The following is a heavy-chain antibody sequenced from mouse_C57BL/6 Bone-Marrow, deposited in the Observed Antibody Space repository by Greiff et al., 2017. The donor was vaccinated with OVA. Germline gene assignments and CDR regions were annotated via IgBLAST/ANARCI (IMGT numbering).Heavy chain of an antibody. CDR3: AREELWDWYFDV. V-gene: IGHV1-53*01. D-gene: IGHD3-3*01. CDR1: GYTFSSYW. Sequence: VQLQQPGTELVKPGASVKLSCKASGYTFSSYWMHWVKQRPGQGLEWIGNINPSNGGTNYNEKFKSKATLTVDKSSSTAYMQLSSLTSEDSAVYYCAREELWDWYFDVWGTGTTVTVSS. CDR2: INPSNGGT. J-gene: IGHJ1*03.